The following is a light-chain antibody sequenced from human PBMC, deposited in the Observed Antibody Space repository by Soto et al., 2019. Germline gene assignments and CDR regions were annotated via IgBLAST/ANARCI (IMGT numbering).Light chain of an antibody. Sequence: QSALTQAASVSGSPGQSITISCTGTSSDVGGYKYVSWYQQHAGEAPKLVMFEVNNRPSGVSNRFSGSRSGSTASLTIAGLQAEDEADYYCSSYTSKNTLVFGGGTKLTVL. J-gene: IGLJ2*01. CDR2: EVN. CDR1: SSDVGGYKY. CDR3: SSYTSKNTLV. V-gene: IGLV2-14*01.